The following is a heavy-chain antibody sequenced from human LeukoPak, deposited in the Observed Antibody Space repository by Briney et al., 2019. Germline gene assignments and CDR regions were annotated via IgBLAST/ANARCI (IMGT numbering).Heavy chain of an antibody. V-gene: IGHV1-69*04. CDR2: IIPILGIA. Sequence: EASVKVSCKASGGTFSSYAISWVRQAPGQGLEWMGRIIPILGIANYAQKFQSRVTITADKSTSTAYMELSSLRSEDTAVYYCARNDYYDSSGYPYWGQGTLVTVSS. J-gene: IGHJ4*02. CDR1: GGTFSSYA. CDR3: ARNDYYDSSGYPY. D-gene: IGHD3-22*01.